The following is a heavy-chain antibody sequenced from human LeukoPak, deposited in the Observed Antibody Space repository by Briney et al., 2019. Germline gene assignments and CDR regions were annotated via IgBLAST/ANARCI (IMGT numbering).Heavy chain of an antibody. Sequence: ASVKVSCKASGYTFTSYGISWVRQAPGQGLEWMGWISAYNGNTNYAQKLQGRVTMTTDTSTSTAYMELRSLRSDDTAVYYCARDGELGPYYYGSGSYYNFDYWGQGTLVTVSS. J-gene: IGHJ4*02. CDR2: ISAYNGNT. V-gene: IGHV1-18*01. D-gene: IGHD3-10*01. CDR3: ARDGELGPYYYGSGSYYNFDY. CDR1: GYTFTSYG.